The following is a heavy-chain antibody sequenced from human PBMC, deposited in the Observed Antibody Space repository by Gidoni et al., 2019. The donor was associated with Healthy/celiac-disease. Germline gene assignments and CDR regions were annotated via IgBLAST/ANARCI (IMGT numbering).Heavy chain of an antibody. CDR1: GFTVSSNY. J-gene: IGHJ3*02. CDR2: IYSGGST. CDR3: ARAPVPPDWVEVAFDI. V-gene: IGHV3-53*02. Sequence: EVQLVETGGGLIQPGGSLRLSCAASGFTVSSNYMSWVRQAPGKGLEWVSVIYSGGSTYYADSVKGRFTISRDNSKNTLYLQMNSLRAEDTAVYYCARAPVPPDWVEVAFDIWGQGTMVTVSS. D-gene: IGHD3-9*01.